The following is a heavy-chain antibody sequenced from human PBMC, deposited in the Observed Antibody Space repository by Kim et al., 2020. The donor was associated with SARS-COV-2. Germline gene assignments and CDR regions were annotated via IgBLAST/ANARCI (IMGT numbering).Heavy chain of an antibody. V-gene: IGHV4-39*07. CDR3: ARGYGSGSYDY. D-gene: IGHD3-10*01. Sequence: TYYNPSLKSRVTISVDTSKNQFSLKLSSVTAADTAVYYCARGYGSGSYDYWGQGTLVTVSS. J-gene: IGHJ4*02. CDR2: T.